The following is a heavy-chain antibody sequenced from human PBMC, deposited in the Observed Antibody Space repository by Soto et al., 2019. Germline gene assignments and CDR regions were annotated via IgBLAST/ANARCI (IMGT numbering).Heavy chain of an antibody. CDR1: GGSISSSSYY. CDR2: IYYSGST. J-gene: IGHJ6*03. V-gene: IGHV4-39*01. CDR3: ARHRYYYYMDV. Sequence: PSETLSLTCTVSGGSISSSSYYWGWIRQPPGKGLEWIGSIYYSGSTYYNTSLKSRVTISVDTSKNQFSLKLSSVTAADTVVYYCARHRYYYYMDVWGKGTTVTVSS.